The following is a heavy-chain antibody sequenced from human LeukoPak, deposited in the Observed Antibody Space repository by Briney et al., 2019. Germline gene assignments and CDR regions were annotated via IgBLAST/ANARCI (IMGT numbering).Heavy chain of an antibody. CDR2: IIPIFGTA. V-gene: IGHV1-69*06. Sequence: SVKLSCKPSGATFSSYAISWVRQSPGQGLEWLGGIIPIFGTANYAQKFQGRVTITADKSTSTAYMELSSLRSEDTAVYYCASERGGVTHFDYWGQGTLVTVSS. D-gene: IGHD3-10*01. CDR3: ASERGGVTHFDY. J-gene: IGHJ4*02. CDR1: GATFSSYA.